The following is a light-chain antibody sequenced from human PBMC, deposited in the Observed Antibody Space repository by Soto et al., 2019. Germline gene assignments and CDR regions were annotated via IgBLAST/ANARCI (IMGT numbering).Light chain of an antibody. CDR1: QSISSW. CDR2: KAS. CDR3: QHYNSYSEA. V-gene: IGKV1-5*03. J-gene: IGKJ1*01. Sequence: DIQMTQSPSTLSASVGDRVTITCRASQSISSWLAWYQQKPGKAPKLLIYKASTLKSGVPSRFSGSGSGTEFTLTISSLQPDDFATYYCQHYNSYSEAVGQGTKVDI.